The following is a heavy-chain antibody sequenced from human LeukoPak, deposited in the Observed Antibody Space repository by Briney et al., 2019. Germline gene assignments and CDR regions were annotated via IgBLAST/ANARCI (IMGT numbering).Heavy chain of an antibody. CDR1: GFTFSGYA. CDR2: ITGSGDTT. J-gene: IGHJ4*02. D-gene: IGHD2-15*01. CDR3: AKTLWWYSCDY. Sequence: GGSLRLSCEGSGFTFSGYAMSWVRQAPGKGLKWVSVITGSGDTTYYADSVKGRFTISRDNSKNTLYLQMNSLRVEDTAVYYCAKTLWWYSCDYWGQGTLVTVSS. V-gene: IGHV3-23*01.